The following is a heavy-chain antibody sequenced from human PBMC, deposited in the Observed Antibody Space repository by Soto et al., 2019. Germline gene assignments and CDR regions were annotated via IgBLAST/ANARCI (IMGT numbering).Heavy chain of an antibody. CDR2: ISGSGGST. CDR1: GFTFSSYA. D-gene: IGHD4-17*01. J-gene: IGHJ4*02. Sequence: EVQLLESGGGLVQPGGSLRLSCAASGFTFSSYAMSWVRQAPGKGLEGVSAISGSGGSTYYADSVKGRFTISRDNSKNTLYLQMNSLRAEDTAVYYCASRGRYGDGFSYWGQGTLVTVSS. V-gene: IGHV3-23*01. CDR3: ASRGRYGDGFSY.